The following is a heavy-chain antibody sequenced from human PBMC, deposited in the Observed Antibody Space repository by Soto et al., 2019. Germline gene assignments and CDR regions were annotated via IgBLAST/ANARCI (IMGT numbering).Heavy chain of an antibody. J-gene: IGHJ6*02. CDR2: ISGSGGSR. CDR1: GFTFSSYA. V-gene: IGHV3-23*01. Sequence: EVQLLESGGGLVQPGGSLRLSCAASGFTFSSYAMSWVRQAPGKGLEWVSAISGSGGSRYYADSVKGRFTIPRDNSKSTLYLQMNSLRAEETAVYYCAKWAGANPYYYGMDVWGQGTTVTVSS. CDR3: AKWAGANPYYYGMDV.